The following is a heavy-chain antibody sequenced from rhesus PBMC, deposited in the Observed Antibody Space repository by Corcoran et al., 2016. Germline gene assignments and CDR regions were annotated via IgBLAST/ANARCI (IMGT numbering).Heavy chain of an antibody. V-gene: IGHV3S5*01. CDR1: GFTSSSYG. CDR3: AKEEYSGYSYDAFDF. J-gene: IGHJ3*01. D-gene: IGHD5-24*01. CDR2: INGGEGST. Sequence: EVQLVETGGGLVQPGGSLKLSWAASGFTSSSYGMSWVRQAPGKGLEWVSAINGGEGSTYYGDSVKGRFTISRDNSKNTLSLQMNSLRDEDTAVYYCAKEEYSGYSYDAFDFWGQGLRVTVSS.